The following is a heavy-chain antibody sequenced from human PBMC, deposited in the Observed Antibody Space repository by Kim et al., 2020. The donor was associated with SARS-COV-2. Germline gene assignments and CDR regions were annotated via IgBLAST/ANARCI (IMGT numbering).Heavy chain of an antibody. CDR3: ARDSWLRSWVEGYGMDV. D-gene: IGHD5-12*01. J-gene: IGHJ6*02. V-gene: IGHV1-3*01. CDR2: INAGNGNT. Sequence: ASVKVSCKASGYTFTSYAMHWVRQAPGQRLEWMGWINAGNGNTKYSQKFQGRVTITRDTSASTAYMELSSLRSEDTAVYYCARDSWLRSWVEGYGMDVWGQGTTVTVSS. CDR1: GYTFTSYA.